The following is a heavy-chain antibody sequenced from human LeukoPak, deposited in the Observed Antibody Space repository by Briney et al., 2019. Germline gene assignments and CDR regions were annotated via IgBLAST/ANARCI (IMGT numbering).Heavy chain of an antibody. CDR3: ARAYYGDYGPEDLEEFDP. D-gene: IGHD4-17*01. V-gene: IGHV1-69*13. CDR1: GYTFTSYY. CDR2: IIPIFGTA. Sequence: SVNVSCTASGYTFTSYYMHWVRQAPGQGLEWMGGIIPIFGTANYAQKFQGRVTITADESTSTAYMELSSLRSEDTAVYYCARAYYGDYGPEDLEEFDPWGQGTLVTVSS. J-gene: IGHJ5*02.